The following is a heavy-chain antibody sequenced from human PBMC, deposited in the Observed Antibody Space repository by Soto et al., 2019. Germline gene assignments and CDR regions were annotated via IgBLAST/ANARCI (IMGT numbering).Heavy chain of an antibody. CDR2: ISGSGGST. CDR1: VFTFSSYA. V-gene: IGHV3-23*01. J-gene: IGHJ6*02. CDR3: AKDLFAYGSGSYYNLLYYYYYGMDV. Sequence: GWSLRLSCASSVFTFSSYAMSWVRQAPGKGLEWVSAISGSGGSTYYADSVKGRFTISRDNSKNTLYLQMNSLRAEDTAVYYCAKDLFAYGSGSYYNLLYYYYYGMDVWGQGTTVTVSS. D-gene: IGHD3-10*01.